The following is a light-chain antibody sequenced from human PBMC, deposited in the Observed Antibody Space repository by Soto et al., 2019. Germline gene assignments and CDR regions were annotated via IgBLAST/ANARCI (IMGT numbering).Light chain of an antibody. Sequence: DIQMTQSPSTLSASVGDRVTITCRASQSISSWLAWYQQKPGKAPKLLIYDASSLESGFPSRFSGSGSGTDFTLTISSRQPDDFATYYYQGYNSYPHTFGGGTKVEIK. J-gene: IGKJ4*01. CDR1: QSISSW. V-gene: IGKV1-5*01. CDR2: DAS. CDR3: QGYNSYPHT.